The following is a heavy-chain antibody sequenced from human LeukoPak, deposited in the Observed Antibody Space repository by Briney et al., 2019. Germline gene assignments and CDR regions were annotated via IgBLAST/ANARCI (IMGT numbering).Heavy chain of an antibody. CDR3: ARDRRYCSGGSCYYYYGMDV. Sequence: SETLSLTCTVSGRSISSYYWSWIRQPPGKGLEWIGYIYYSGSTNYNPSLKSRVTISVDPSKNQCSLKLSSVTAADTAVYYCARDRRYCSGGSCYYYYGMDVWGKGTTVTVSP. CDR2: IYYSGST. J-gene: IGHJ6*04. CDR1: GRSISSYY. V-gene: IGHV4-59*01. D-gene: IGHD2-15*01.